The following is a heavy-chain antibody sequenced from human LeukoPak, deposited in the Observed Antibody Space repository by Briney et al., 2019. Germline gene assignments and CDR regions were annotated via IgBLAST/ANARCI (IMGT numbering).Heavy chain of an antibody. CDR3: ARGLYDSSFYTLGP. CDR1: GFTFSSYW. D-gene: IGHD3-22*01. V-gene: IGHV3-74*01. J-gene: IGHJ5*02. CDR2: ISGDGRST. Sequence: GGSLSLSCAASGFTFSSYWIHWVRQAPGKGLVWVSRISGDGRSTNYADSVKGRFTISRDNAKNTVYLQMNSLRAEDSAVYSCARGLYDSSFYTLGPWGQGTLVTVSS.